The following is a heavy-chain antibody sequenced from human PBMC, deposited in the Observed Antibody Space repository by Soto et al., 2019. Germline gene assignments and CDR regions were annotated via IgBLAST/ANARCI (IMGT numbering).Heavy chain of an antibody. Sequence: GASVKVSCKASGGTFSSYAISWVRQAPGQGVEWMGGIFPIFCTTNYSQKFHCRVIMTTYTSSSTAYMDVWNLRSDDTALYYCTSLGTNSNLYDTYRRLDAWGQGTTVTVSS. CDR2: IFPIFCTT. CDR3: TSLGTNSNLYDTYRRLDA. D-gene: IGHD3-9*01. V-gene: IGHV1-69*05. CDR1: GGTFSSYA. J-gene: IGHJ6*02.